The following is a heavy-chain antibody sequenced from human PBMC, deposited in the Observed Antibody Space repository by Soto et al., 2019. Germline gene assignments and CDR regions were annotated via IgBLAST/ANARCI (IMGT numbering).Heavy chain of an antibody. CDR1: GGSISSYY. CDR3: ARYRYSSSSRGGWFDP. CDR2: IYYSGST. V-gene: IGHV4-59*01. J-gene: IGHJ5*02. D-gene: IGHD6-6*01. Sequence: QVQLQESGPGLVKPSETLSLTCTVSGGSISSYYWSWIRQPPGKGLEWIGYIYYSGSTNYNPSLKSRVTISVDTSKNQFSLKLSSVTAADTAVYYYARYRYSSSSRGGWFDPWGQGTLVTVSS.